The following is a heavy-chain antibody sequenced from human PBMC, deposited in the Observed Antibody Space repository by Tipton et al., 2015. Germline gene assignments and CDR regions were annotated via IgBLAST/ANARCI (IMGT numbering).Heavy chain of an antibody. Sequence: TLSLTCTVSSGSISRYYWSWIRQSPGEGLEWIGYIYYSGSTNYNPSLRSRVAMSMDTSKNQFSLKLSSVIAADTAVYYCARASIIQGYYHDSSRYYLFNSWGQGTLVTVSS. J-gene: IGHJ1*01. CDR2: IYYSGST. CDR3: ARASIIQGYYHDSSRYYLFNS. V-gene: IGHV4-59*01. D-gene: IGHD3-22*01. CDR1: SGSISRYY.